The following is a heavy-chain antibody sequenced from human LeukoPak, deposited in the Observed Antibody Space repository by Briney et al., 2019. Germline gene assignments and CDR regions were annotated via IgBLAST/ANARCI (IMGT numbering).Heavy chain of an antibody. V-gene: IGHV1-18*01. D-gene: IGHD3-10*01. CDR1: GYTFTSYG. CDR3: ARDREAYGMDV. J-gene: IGHJ6*02. CDR2: ISAYNGNT. Sequence: GASVKVSCKASGYTFTSYGISWVRQAPGQGLEWMGWISAYNGNTNYAQKLQGRVTMTTDTSTSTAHMELRSLRSDDTAVYYCARDREAYGMDVRGQGTTVTVSS.